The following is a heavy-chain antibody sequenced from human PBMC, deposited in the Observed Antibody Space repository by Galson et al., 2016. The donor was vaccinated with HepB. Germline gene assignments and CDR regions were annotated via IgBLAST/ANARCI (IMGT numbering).Heavy chain of an antibody. CDR2: ITDSGST. Sequence: SETLSLTCGVSGGSLSGHYWNWIRQCSGKGLEWIGEITDSGSTNYNATLKSRVSISIDTPKNQFTLKLDSVTAADTAIYYCARHRYTSGWYTLDSWGQGTLVTVSS. CDR3: ARHRYTSGWYTLDS. J-gene: IGHJ4*02. D-gene: IGHD6-19*01. CDR1: GGSLSGHY. V-gene: IGHV4-34*01.